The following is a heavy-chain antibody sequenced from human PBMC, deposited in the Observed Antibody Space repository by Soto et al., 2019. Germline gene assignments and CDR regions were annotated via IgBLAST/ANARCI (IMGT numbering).Heavy chain of an antibody. Sequence: EVQLVESGGGLVKPGGSLRLSCAASGFTFSSYSMNWVRQAPGKGLEWVSSISSSSSYIYYAGSVKGRFTISRDNAKNSLYLQMNSLRAEDTAVYYCARDSAYYYDSSGYYWGQGTLVTVSS. V-gene: IGHV3-21*01. CDR3: ARDSAYYYDSSGYY. J-gene: IGHJ4*02. D-gene: IGHD3-22*01. CDR1: GFTFSSYS. CDR2: ISSSSSYI.